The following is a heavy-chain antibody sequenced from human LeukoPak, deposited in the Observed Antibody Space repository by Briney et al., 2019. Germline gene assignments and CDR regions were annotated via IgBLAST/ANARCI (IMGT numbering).Heavy chain of an antibody. CDR3: ARAPYGDFDWLYAFDI. J-gene: IGHJ3*02. V-gene: IGHV3-23*01. CDR2: FSGSGGST. CDR1: GXTFSTYG. Sequence: GGSLRLSRAASGXTFSTYGMSWVRQAPGKGRVSVSTFSGSGGSTYYADFVKGRFTISRDNSKNTLSLQMNSLRAEDTAVYYCARAPYGDFDWLYAFDIWGQGTMVTVSS. D-gene: IGHD3-9*01.